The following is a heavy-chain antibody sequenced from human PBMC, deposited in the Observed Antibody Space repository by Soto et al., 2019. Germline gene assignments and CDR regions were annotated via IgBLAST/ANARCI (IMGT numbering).Heavy chain of an antibody. CDR3: ARKIYCSSTSCNWFDP. V-gene: IGHV1-69*13. CDR2: IIPIFGTA. D-gene: IGHD2-2*01. Sequence: SVKVSCKASGGTFSSYAISWVRQAPGQGLEWMGGIIPIFGTANYAQKFQGRVTITADESTSTAYMELSSLRSEDTAVYYCARKIYCSSTSCNWFDPWGQGTLVTVSS. CDR1: GGTFSSYA. J-gene: IGHJ5*02.